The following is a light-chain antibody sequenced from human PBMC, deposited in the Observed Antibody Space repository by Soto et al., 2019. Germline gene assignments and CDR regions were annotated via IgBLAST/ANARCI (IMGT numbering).Light chain of an antibody. Sequence: EIVLTQSPGTLSLSPGERATLSCRASQSVSNSYLAWYQQKPGQGPRLLIYGASSRATGIPDRFSGSGSGTDSTLTISRLEPEDFAVYYCQQYAGSPSTFGQGTKVDIK. CDR1: QSVSNSY. CDR2: GAS. V-gene: IGKV3-20*01. CDR3: QQYAGSPST. J-gene: IGKJ1*01.